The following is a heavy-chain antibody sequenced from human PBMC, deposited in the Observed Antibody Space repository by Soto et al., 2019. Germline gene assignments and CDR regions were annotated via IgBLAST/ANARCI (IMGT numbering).Heavy chain of an antibody. V-gene: IGHV4-59*01. D-gene: IGHD5-12*01. CDR3: ARERGYSYGYGMDV. J-gene: IGHJ6*02. Sequence: SEALALTDPVSGGAIGSYHWSWIRQSPGKGLEWIGYINYSGGTKYNPSLKSRVTISVDTSKNHFSLKLSSVTAADTAVYYCARERGYSYGYGMDVWGQGTTVTVSS. CDR1: GGAIGSYH. CDR2: INYSGGT.